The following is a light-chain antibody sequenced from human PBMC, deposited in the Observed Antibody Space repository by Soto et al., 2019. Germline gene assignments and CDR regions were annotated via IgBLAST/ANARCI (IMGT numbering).Light chain of an antibody. CDR1: SRDIGSYNL. CDR3: CSYADGNTVV. Sequence: QSALTQPASVSGSPGQSITMSCTGISRDIGSYNLVSWYQQHPGKVPKVVIYEDSERPSGVSNRFSGSKSDDTASLTISGLQPEDEADYYCCSYADGNTVVFGGGTKLTVL. J-gene: IGLJ3*02. V-gene: IGLV2-23*01. CDR2: EDS.